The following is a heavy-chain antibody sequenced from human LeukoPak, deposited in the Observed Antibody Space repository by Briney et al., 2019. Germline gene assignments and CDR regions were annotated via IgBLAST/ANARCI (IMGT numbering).Heavy chain of an antibody. CDR1: GFTFSSYS. CDR2: ITAGGDDT. V-gene: IGHV3-23*01. CDR3: AKGSASGRPYYFDY. Sequence: PGGSLRLSRAASGFTFSSYSMNWVRQAPGKGLEWVSAITAGGDDTYHADSVQGRITISRDNSKDTLYLQMNSLRAEDTAVYYCAKGSASGRPYYFDYWGQGSLVTVSS. D-gene: IGHD6-6*01. J-gene: IGHJ4*02.